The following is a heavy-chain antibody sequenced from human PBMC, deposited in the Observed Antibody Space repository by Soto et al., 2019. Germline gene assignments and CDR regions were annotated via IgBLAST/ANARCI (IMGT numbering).Heavy chain of an antibody. CDR1: GGSISSYY. Sequence: PSETLSLTCTVSGGSISSYYWSWIRQPPGKGLEWIGYIYYSGSTNYNPSLKSRVTISVDTSKNQFSLKLSSVTAADTAVYYCATTGSYYYYMDVWGKGTTVTVSS. CDR3: ATTGSYYYYMDV. V-gene: IGHV4-59*08. J-gene: IGHJ6*03. CDR2: IYYSGST.